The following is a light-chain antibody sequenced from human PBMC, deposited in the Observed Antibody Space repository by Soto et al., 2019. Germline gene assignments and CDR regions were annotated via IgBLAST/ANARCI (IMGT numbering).Light chain of an antibody. CDR3: QQYGSSQYT. V-gene: IGKV3-20*01. Sequence: EIVLTQSPGTLSLSPGERATLSCRASQSVNNNYLAWYQQKPGQAPRLLIYGASSRATDIPDRFSGSGSGTHFTLTISRLEPEDFAVYYCQQYGSSQYTFDQGTKLEIK. J-gene: IGKJ2*01. CDR1: QSVNNNY. CDR2: GAS.